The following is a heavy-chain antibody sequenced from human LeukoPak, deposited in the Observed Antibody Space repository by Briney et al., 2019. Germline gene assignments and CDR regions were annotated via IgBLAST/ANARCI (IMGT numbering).Heavy chain of an antibody. Sequence: KTSETLSLTCTVSGGSISSYYWSWIRQPPGKGLEWIGYIYYSGSTNYNPSLKSRVTISVDTSKDQFSLKLSSVTAADTAVYYCASGYSYGYYYYYMDVWGKGTTVTVSS. J-gene: IGHJ6*03. CDR2: IYYSGST. CDR3: ASGYSYGYYYYYMDV. CDR1: GGSISSYY. D-gene: IGHD5-18*01. V-gene: IGHV4-59*01.